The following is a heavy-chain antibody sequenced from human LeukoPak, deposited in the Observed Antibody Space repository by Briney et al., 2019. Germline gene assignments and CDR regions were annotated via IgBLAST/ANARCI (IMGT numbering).Heavy chain of an antibody. D-gene: IGHD2-15*01. Sequence: PGGSLRLSCAASGFTFSSYGMHWVRQAPGKGLEWVAFIRYDGSNKCYADSVKGRFTISRDNSKNTLYLQMNSLRAEDTAVYYCAKENIVVVVAAESGGYYGMDVWGQGTTVTVSS. V-gene: IGHV3-30*02. J-gene: IGHJ6*02. CDR2: IRYDGSNK. CDR1: GFTFSSYG. CDR3: AKENIVVVVAAESGGYYGMDV.